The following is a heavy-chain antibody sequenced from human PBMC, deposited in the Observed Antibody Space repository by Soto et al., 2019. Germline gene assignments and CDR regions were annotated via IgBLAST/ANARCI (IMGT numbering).Heavy chain of an antibody. D-gene: IGHD3-10*01. CDR1: GDSVSSNSAA. CDR2: TYYKSKWNS. V-gene: IGHV6-1*01. CDR3: AGVTWFRVLDV. J-gene: IGHJ6*02. Sequence: PSQTLSLTCAISGDSVSSNSAAWIWIRQSPSRGLEWLGRTYYKSKWNSDYALSVKSRINISQDTSQNLFSLELDSVTPEDTAVYYCAGVTWFRVLDVWGQGTTVTVSS.